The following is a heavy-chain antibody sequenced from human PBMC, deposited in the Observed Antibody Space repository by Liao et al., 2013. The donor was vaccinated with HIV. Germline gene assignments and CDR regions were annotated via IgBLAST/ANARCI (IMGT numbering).Heavy chain of an antibody. CDR2: SYYSGSS. J-gene: IGHJ6*03. D-gene: IGHD3-22*01. CDR1: GGSISRSSYY. CDR3: VRDVSSSGSWDTDV. V-gene: IGHV4-39*07. Sequence: QLQLQESGPGLVKPSETLSLTCTVSGGSISRSSYYWGWIRQPPGKGLEWIGSSYYSGSSYHIPSLKSRVTMSVDTSKNQFSLKLGSVTAADTAVYYCVRDVSSSGSWDTDVWGKGTTVIVS.